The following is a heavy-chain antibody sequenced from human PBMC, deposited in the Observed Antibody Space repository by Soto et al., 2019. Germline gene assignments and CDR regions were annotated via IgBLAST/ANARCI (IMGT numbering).Heavy chain of an antibody. CDR3: AREPTPLKDSYGPYFLCH. CDR2: TYYRSKWYN. V-gene: IGHV6-1*01. Sequence: KQSQTLSLTCAISGDSVSSNSAAWNWIRQSPSRGLEWLGRTYYRSKWYNDYAVSVKSRITINPDTSKNQFSLQLNSVTPEDTAVYYCAREPTPLKDSYGPYFLCHWGQGTLVTVSS. J-gene: IGHJ4*02. D-gene: IGHD5-18*01. CDR1: GDSVSSNSAA.